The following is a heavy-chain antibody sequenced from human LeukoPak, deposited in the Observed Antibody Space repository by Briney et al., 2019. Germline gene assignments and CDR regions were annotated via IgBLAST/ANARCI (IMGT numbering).Heavy chain of an antibody. CDR2: IWSDKSNR. CDR1: GFIFNHHA. V-gene: IGHV3-33*06. D-gene: IGHD4-11*01. Sequence: GGSLRLSCAASGFIFNHHAMHWVRQAPGKGLEWVAVIWSDKSNRFYADSVRGRFTISRDDSMKTVYLQMEGMTAEDTAIYYCAKDAQRGFDYSNSLEYWGQGALVTVAS. CDR3: AKDAQRGFDYSNSLEY. J-gene: IGHJ4*02.